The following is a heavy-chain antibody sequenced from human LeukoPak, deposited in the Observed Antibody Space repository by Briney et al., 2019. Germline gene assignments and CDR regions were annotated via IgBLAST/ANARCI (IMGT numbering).Heavy chain of an antibody. J-gene: IGHJ4*02. CDR1: GESGRHYY. D-gene: IGHD2-15*01. V-gene: IGHV4-59*08. Sequence: SDTLSLTCNVSGESGRHYYWSWIRQPPGKGLELVGYISDSGSNYHKPSLNGRATLSLDTSKNQFSLELTSVTAADTAVYFCARHSAVVATDYWGQGTLVTVSS. CDR2: ISDSGSN. CDR3: ARHSAVVATDY.